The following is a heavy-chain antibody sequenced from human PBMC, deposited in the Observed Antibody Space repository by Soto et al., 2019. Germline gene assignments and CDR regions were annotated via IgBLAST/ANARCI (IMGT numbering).Heavy chain of an antibody. J-gene: IGHJ4*02. CDR3: ARDVTYYYDSSGFADY. CDR2: ISAYNGNT. CDR1: GYTFTSYG. Sequence: AAVKVSCKASGYTFTSYGISWVRQAPGQGLEWMGWISAYNGNTNYAQKLQGRVTMTTDTSTSTAYMELRSLRSDDTAVYYCARDVTYYYDSSGFADYWGQGTLVTVSS. V-gene: IGHV1-18*01. D-gene: IGHD3-22*01.